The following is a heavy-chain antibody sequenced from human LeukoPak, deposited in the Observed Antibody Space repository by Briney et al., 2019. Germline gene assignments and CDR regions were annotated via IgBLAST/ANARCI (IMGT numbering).Heavy chain of an antibody. Sequence: GGSLRLSRAASGFTFSSYWMHWVRHAPGKGPVWVSRINNDGSGTTYADSVKGRFTISRDDAKNTLYLQMNSLRAEDTAVYYCVRGGESTWSWGQGTLVTVSS. J-gene: IGHJ5*02. CDR2: INNDGSGT. D-gene: IGHD2-15*01. V-gene: IGHV3-74*01. CDR3: VRGGESTWS. CDR1: GFTFSSYW.